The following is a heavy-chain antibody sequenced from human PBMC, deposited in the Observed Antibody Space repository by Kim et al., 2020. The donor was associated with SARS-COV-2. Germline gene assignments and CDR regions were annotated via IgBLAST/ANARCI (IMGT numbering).Heavy chain of an antibody. V-gene: IGHV3-48*01. CDR3: ARSNKGFDY. Sequence: YATSVKGRFTISRDNVKNSLYLQMDSLRAEDTAVYFCARSNKGFDYCGQGTLVTVSS. D-gene: IGHD4-4*01. J-gene: IGHJ4*02.